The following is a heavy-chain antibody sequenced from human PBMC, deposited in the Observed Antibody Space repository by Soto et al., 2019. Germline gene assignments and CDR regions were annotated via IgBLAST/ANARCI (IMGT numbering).Heavy chain of an antibody. CDR3: TKRSSSSTFDY. D-gene: IGHD6-6*01. V-gene: IGHV3-23*01. Sequence: GGSLRLSCAASGFTFRGYAMIWVRQAPWKVLEWVSTIDNSGASTKYADSVRGRFTISRDNSKNTLYLQMNSLRAEDTAVYYCTKRSSSSTFDYWSQGTLVTVSS. CDR1: GFTFRGYA. J-gene: IGHJ4*02. CDR2: IDNSGAST.